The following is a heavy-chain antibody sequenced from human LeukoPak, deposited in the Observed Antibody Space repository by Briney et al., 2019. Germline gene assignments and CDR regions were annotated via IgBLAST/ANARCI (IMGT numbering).Heavy chain of an antibody. Sequence: GGSLRLSCAASGFTFSSYGMHWVRQAPGKGLEWVAVISYDGSNKYYADSVKGRFTISRDNSKTTLYLQMNSLRAEDTAVYYCARDIAHCSGGVCYNIRFDSWGQGTLVTVSS. CDR2: ISYDGSNK. D-gene: IGHD2-8*02. J-gene: IGHJ5*01. CDR3: ARDIAHCSGGVCYNIRFDS. V-gene: IGHV3-30*03. CDR1: GFTFSSYG.